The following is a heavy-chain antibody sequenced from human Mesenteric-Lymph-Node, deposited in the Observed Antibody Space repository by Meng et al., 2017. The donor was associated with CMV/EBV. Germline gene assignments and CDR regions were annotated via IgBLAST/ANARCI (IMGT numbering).Heavy chain of an antibody. CDR1: GFTFSLYW. J-gene: IGHJ4*02. D-gene: IGHD3-3*01. CDR3: VREDRVVMNRGIDH. CDR2: INVDGSSL. V-gene: IGHV3-74*01. Sequence: GGSLRLSCTASGFTFSLYWIHRVRQAPGKGLQWVSRINVDGSSLSYADFVKGRFTISRDNAKNTVYLQMNSLRDEDTAVYYCVREDRVVMNRGIDHWGQGTLVTVPQ.